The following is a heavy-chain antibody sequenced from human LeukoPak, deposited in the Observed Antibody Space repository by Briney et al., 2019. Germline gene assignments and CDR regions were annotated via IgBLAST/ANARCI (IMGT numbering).Heavy chain of an antibody. CDR2: IDSGGGST. J-gene: IGHJ4*02. V-gene: IGHV3-23*01. Sequence: GGSLRLSCVASGFTFSSYAMSWVRQAPGKGLEWVATIDSGGGSTHYADSVKGRFTISRDSSKNTLYLQMSSLRAEDTAVYYCARDVGPIHFDYWGQGTLVTVSS. CDR1: GFTFSSYA. CDR3: ARDVGPIHFDY. D-gene: IGHD1-26*01.